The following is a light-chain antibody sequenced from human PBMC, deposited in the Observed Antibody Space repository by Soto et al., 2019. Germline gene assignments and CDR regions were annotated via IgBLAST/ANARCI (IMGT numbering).Light chain of an antibody. CDR1: QSISSW. Sequence: DSQIPPSRSTLSASDDARLTITCRASQSISSWVAWYQQKPGKPPKLLIYDASSLESGVPSRFSGSGSGTEFTLTISSLQPDDFATYYCQQYNSYSQFGQGTKV. CDR3: QQYNSYSQ. CDR2: DAS. V-gene: IGKV1-5*01. J-gene: IGKJ1*01.